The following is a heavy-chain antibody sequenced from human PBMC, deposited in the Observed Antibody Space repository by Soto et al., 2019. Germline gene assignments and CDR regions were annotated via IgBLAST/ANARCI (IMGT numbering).Heavy chain of an antibody. CDR2: IIPIFGTA. J-gene: IGHJ4*02. Sequence: QVQLVQSGAELKKPGSSVKVSCKASGGTFSSYSINWVRQAPGQGLEWMGEIIPIFGTANYAQKFQGRVTITADESTSTAYMELSSLRSADTAVYYCARDGGRHSGGIDSWGQGTLVTVSS. CDR1: GGTFSSYS. V-gene: IGHV1-69*01. D-gene: IGHD1-26*01. CDR3: ARDGGRHSGGIDS.